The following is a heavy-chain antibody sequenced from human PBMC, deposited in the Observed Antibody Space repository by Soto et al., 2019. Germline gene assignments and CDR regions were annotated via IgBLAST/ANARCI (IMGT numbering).Heavy chain of an antibody. D-gene: IGHD2-21*01. Sequence: LSLTCPVSGGSVSSGSYYWSWIRQPPGKGLEWIGYIYYSGSTNYNPSLKSRVTISVDTSKNQFSLKLSSVTAADTAVYYCARDFRFSNGAHIGWFDPWGQGTLVTVSS. CDR2: IYYSGST. CDR3: ARDFRFSNGAHIGWFDP. CDR1: GGSVSSGSYY. V-gene: IGHV4-61*01. J-gene: IGHJ5*02.